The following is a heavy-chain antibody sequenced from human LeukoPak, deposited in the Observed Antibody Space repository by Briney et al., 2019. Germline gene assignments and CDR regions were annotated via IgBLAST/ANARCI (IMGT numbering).Heavy chain of an antibody. V-gene: IGHV3-23*01. J-gene: IGHJ4*02. CDR1: GFTFSSYW. CDR2: ISNTGGRT. CDR3: AKENWGRDY. D-gene: IGHD7-27*01. Sequence: GGSLRLSCAASGFTFSSYWMHWVRQAPGKGLEWVSAISNTGGRTYYADSVQGRFTISRDNSKNMLYLQINSLTADDTAVYYCAKENWGRDYWGQGTLVTVSS.